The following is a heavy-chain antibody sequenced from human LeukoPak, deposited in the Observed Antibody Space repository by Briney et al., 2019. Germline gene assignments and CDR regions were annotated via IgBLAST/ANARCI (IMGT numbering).Heavy chain of an antibody. D-gene: IGHD2-21*01. CDR1: GGSISGYY. V-gene: IGHV4-34*01. Sequence: PSETLSLTCTVSGGSISGYYWSWIRQPPGKGLEWIGEINHSGSTNYNPSLKSRVTISVDTSKNQFSLKLSSVTAADTAVYYCASLEVWWLHGVGFDYWGQGTLVTVSS. CDR3: ASLEVWWLHGVGFDY. J-gene: IGHJ4*02. CDR2: INHSGST.